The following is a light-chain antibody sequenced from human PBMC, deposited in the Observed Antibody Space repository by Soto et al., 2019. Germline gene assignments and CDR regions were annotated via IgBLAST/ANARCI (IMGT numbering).Light chain of an antibody. CDR3: QQYDNLPLSIT. CDR1: QSISSW. CDR2: AAS. V-gene: IGKV1-33*01. Sequence: DIQMTQSPSTLSASVGDRVTITCRASQSISSWLAWYQQKPGKAPKRLIYAASNLETGVPSRFSGSGSGTDFTFTISSLQPEDIATYYCQQYDNLPLSITFGQGTRLEIK. J-gene: IGKJ5*01.